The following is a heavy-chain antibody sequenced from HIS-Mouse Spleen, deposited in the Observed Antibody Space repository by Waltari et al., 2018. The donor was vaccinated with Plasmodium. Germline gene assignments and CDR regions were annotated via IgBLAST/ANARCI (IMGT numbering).Heavy chain of an antibody. CDR1: GFTFDDYA. D-gene: IGHD2-15*01. J-gene: IGHJ2*01. V-gene: IGHV3-9*01. Sequence: EVQLVESGGGLVQPGRSLRLSCAASGFTFDDYAMHWVRQAPGKGLEWVSGISWNSGSIGYAESVKGRFTISRDNAKNSLYLQMNSLRAEDTSLYYCAKDSSWGYFDLWGRGTLVTVSS. CDR2: ISWNSGSI. CDR3: AKDSSWGYFDL.